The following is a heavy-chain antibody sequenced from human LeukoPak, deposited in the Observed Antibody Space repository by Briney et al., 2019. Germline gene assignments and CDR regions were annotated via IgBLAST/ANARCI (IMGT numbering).Heavy chain of an antibody. Sequence: GESLKISVKGSGYSFTIYWSSWVRQMPGKGREGMGRIDPSDSYTNSSPSFQGHVTISADKSISTAYLQWSSLKASDTAMYCCARSPHYYGSGSYYDYWGQGTLVTVSS. J-gene: IGHJ4*02. CDR3: ARSPHYYGSGSYYDY. CDR2: IDPSDSYT. CDR1: GYSFTIYW. D-gene: IGHD3-10*01. V-gene: IGHV5-10-1*01.